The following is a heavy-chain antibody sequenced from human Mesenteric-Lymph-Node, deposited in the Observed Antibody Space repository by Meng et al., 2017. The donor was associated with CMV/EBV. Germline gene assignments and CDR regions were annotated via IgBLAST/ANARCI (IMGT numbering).Heavy chain of an antibody. Sequence: SCAASGCTFSSYAMSWVRQAPGKGLEWVSAISGSGGSTYYADSVKGRFTISRDNSKNTLYLQMNSLRAEDTAVYYCAKNTYQLPFDPWGQGTLVTVSS. D-gene: IGHD2-2*01. V-gene: IGHV3-23*01. J-gene: IGHJ5*02. CDR3: AKNTYQLPFDP. CDR2: ISGSGGST. CDR1: GCTFSSYA.